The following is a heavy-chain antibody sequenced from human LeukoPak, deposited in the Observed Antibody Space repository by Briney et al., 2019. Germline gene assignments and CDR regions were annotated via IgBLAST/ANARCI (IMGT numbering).Heavy chain of an antibody. CDR3: AKDQVLGYYDSSGYLFDY. CDR1: GFTFSSYA. Sequence: GGSLRLSCAASGFTFSSYAMHWVRQAPGKGLEWVAVISYDGSNKYYADSVKGRFTISRDNSKNTLYLQMNSLRAEDTAVYYCAKDQVLGYYDSSGYLFDYWGQGTLVTVSS. D-gene: IGHD3-22*01. V-gene: IGHV3-30*04. CDR2: ISYDGSNK. J-gene: IGHJ4*02.